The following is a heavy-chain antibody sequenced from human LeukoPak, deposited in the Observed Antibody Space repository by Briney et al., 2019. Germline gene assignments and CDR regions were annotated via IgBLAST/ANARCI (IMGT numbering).Heavy chain of an antibody. J-gene: IGHJ5*02. Sequence: SETLSLTCKVSGGSISSYYWSWIRQPAGKGLEWIGHIYSSGSTNYNPSLKSRVTLSVDTSKNQFSLKLKSVTAADTAVYYCARGGWFDPWGQGTLVTVSS. CDR2: IYSSGST. CDR1: GGSISSYY. V-gene: IGHV4-4*07. CDR3: ARGGWFDP.